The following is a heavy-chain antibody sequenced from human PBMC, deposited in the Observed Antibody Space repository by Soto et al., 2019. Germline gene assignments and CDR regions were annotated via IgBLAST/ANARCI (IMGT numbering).Heavy chain of an antibody. CDR1: GFSFSSYW. CDR3: ARGLKGLHGRDV. CDR2: INSDGSTT. V-gene: IGHV3-74*01. J-gene: IGHJ6*02. Sequence: GWSLRLSCAASGFSFSSYWLHWVRQAPGKGLVWVSLINSDGSTTGYADSVKGRFTISRDNAQNTLYLQMSSLRAEDTAVYYCARGLKGLHGRDVWGQGTTATVSS.